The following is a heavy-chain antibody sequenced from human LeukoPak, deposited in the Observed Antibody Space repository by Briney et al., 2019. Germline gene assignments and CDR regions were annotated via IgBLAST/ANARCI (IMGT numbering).Heavy chain of an antibody. CDR3: ARELGDGWFDP. Sequence: GASVKVSCKASGGTFSSYGISWVRQAPGQGLEWMGGIIPMFGTANYAQKFQGRVTITADESTSTAYMELSSLRSEDTAVYYCARELGDGWFDPWGQGTLVTVSS. J-gene: IGHJ5*02. CDR2: IIPMFGTA. V-gene: IGHV1-69*13. CDR1: GGTFSSYG.